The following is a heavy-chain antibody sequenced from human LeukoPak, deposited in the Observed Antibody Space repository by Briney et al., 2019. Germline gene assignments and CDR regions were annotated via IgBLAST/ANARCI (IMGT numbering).Heavy chain of an antibody. CDR3: ARERSGYSYGYDPPHYYYYMDV. V-gene: IGHV4-59*01. CDR1: GGSISSYY. D-gene: IGHD5-18*01. Sequence: SETLSLTCTVSGGSISSYYWSWIRQPPGKGLEWIGYIYYSGSTNYNPSLKSRVTISVDTSKNQFSLKLSSVTAADTAVYYCARERSGYSYGYDPPHYYYYMDVWGKGTTVTVSS. J-gene: IGHJ6*03. CDR2: IYYSGST.